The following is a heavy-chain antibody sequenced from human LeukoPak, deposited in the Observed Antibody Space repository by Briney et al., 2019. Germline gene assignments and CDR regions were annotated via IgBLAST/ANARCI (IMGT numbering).Heavy chain of an antibody. Sequence: SETLSLTCTVSGGSISSSYWSWIRQPPGKGLEWIAYIYGSGSSKYNPSLKRRVAISVETSKNLFHLNLSSVTAADTAMYYCARLQYTGNYYPEYWGQGILVTVSS. CDR2: IYGSGSS. D-gene: IGHD1-26*01. J-gene: IGHJ4*02. CDR1: GGSISSSY. CDR3: ARLQYTGNYYPEY. V-gene: IGHV4-59*08.